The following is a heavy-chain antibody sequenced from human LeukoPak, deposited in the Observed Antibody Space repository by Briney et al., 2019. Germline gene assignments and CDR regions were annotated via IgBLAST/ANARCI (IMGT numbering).Heavy chain of an antibody. CDR1: GFTFSSYS. CDR3: ARGRWELLFNWVDP. CDR2: ISSSSSTI. V-gene: IGHV3-48*01. J-gene: IGHJ5*02. Sequence: GGSLRLSCAASGFTFSSYSMNWVRQAPGKGLEWVSYISSSSSTIYYADSVKGRFTISRDNAKNSLYLQMNSLRAEDTAVYYCARGRWELLFNWVDPWGQGTLVTVSS. D-gene: IGHD1-26*01.